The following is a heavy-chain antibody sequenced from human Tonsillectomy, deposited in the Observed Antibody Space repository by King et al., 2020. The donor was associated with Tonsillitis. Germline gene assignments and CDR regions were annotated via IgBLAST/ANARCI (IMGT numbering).Heavy chain of an antibody. D-gene: IGHD5-24*01. CDR3: ARDRGEMATLDY. CDR2: IWYYGSNK. CDR1: GFPFSSYG. Sequence: VQLVESGGGVVQPGRSLRLSCAASGFPFSSYGMHWVRQAPGKGLEWVAVIWYYGSNKYYADSVKGRFTISRNNSKNTLYLQMNSLRAEDTAVYYCARDRGEMATLDYWGQGTLVTVSS. V-gene: IGHV3-33*01. J-gene: IGHJ4*02.